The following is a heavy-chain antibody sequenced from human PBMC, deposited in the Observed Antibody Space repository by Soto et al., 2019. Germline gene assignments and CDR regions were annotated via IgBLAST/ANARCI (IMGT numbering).Heavy chain of an antibody. CDR1: GFTFSSFA. Sequence: GGSLRLSCAASGFTFSSFAMTWVRQAPGKGLEWVSTIGNSGNNTYYADSVKGRFTISRDNSKNTLYLQMNSLRAEDTAVYFCANAAHMTTSLLLDYWGQGSQVTVSS. CDR2: IGNSGNNT. V-gene: IGHV3-23*01. D-gene: IGHD4-4*01. CDR3: ANAAHMTTSLLLDY. J-gene: IGHJ4*02.